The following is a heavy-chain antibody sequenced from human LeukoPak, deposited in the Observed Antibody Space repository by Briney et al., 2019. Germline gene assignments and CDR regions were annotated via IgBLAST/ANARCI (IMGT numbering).Heavy chain of an antibody. CDR3: ARDVGTKSGYSYVDGDYFDY. CDR2: IWYDGSNK. CDR1: GFTFSSYG. Sequence: GGSLRLSCAASGFTFSSYGMHWVRQAPGKGLEWVAVIWYDGSNKYYADSVKGRFTISRDNSKNTLYLQMNSLRAEDTAVYYCARDVGTKSGYSYVDGDYFDYWGQGTLVTVSS. D-gene: IGHD5-18*01. J-gene: IGHJ4*02. V-gene: IGHV3-33*01.